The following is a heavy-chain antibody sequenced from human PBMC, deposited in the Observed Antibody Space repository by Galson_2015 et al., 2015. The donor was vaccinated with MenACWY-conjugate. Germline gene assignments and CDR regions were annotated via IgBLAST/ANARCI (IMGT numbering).Heavy chain of an antibody. D-gene: IGHD3-22*01. CDR3: ARVQGGYYYDSSGYSDY. J-gene: IGHJ4*02. CDR2: ISSSSSYT. V-gene: IGHV3-11*06. Sequence: SLRLSCAASGFTFSDYYMSWIRQAPGKGLEWVSYISSSSSYTNYADSVKGRFTISRDNAKNSLYLQMNSLRAEDTAVYYCARVQGGYYYDSSGYSDYWGQGTLVTVSS. CDR1: GFTFSDYY.